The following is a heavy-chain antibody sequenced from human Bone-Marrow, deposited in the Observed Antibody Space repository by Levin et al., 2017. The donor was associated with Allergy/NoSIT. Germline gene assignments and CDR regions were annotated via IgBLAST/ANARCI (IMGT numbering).Heavy chain of an antibody. J-gene: IGHJ4*02. V-gene: IGHV3-64D*08. D-gene: IGHD2-8*01. CDR2: ISVNGSKT. CDR1: GFTFSRYS. Sequence: GGSLRLSCSASGFTFSRYSFTWVRQSPVKWLASISGISVNGSKTYYADSVKGRFTISRDNVKNTLYLQMNSLREDDTGIYYCTLSDFWGQGTLVTVAS. CDR3: TLSDF.